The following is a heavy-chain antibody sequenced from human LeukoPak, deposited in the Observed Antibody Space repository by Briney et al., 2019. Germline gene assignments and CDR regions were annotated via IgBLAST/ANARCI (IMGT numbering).Heavy chain of an antibody. J-gene: IGHJ6*04. V-gene: IGHV4-30-4*01. Sequence: SETLSLTCTVSGDSISSGDYYRSWIRQPPGKGLEWIGYIYYSGSTYYNPSLKSRVTISVDTSKNQFSLKLSSVTAADTAVYYCAREGAGTDKGGMDVWGKGTTVTVSS. D-gene: IGHD1/OR15-1a*01. CDR2: IYYSGST. CDR1: GDSISSGDYY. CDR3: AREGAGTDKGGMDV.